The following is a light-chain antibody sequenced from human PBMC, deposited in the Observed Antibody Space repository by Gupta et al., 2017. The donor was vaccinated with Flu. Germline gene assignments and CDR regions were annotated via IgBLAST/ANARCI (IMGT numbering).Light chain of an antibody. J-gene: IGKJ4*01. Sequence: PSSLYASVGDRVTITCRASQNITSYLNWYQQKPGRAPNLLIHGASRLQSGVPSRFSGSGSGTDFTLTISSLQPEDFATYYCQQRYSTLLTFGAGTXVEIK. CDR2: GAS. CDR1: QNITSY. CDR3: QQRYSTLLT. V-gene: IGKV1-39*01.